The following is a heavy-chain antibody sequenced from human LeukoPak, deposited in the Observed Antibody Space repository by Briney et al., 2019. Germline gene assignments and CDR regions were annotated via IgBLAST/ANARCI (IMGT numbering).Heavy chain of an antibody. V-gene: IGHV3-48*04. CDR1: GFTFSSYS. D-gene: IGHD6-6*01. J-gene: IGHJ6*03. CDR2: IGSSSSII. Sequence: GGSLRLSCAASGFTFSSYSMNWVRQAPGKGLEWVSYIGSSSSIIYYTDSVKGRFTISRDNAKNSLYLQMNSLRAEDTAVYYCARDGTSARTPFQDYYYYMDVWGKGTTVTVSS. CDR3: ARDGTSARTPFQDYYYYMDV.